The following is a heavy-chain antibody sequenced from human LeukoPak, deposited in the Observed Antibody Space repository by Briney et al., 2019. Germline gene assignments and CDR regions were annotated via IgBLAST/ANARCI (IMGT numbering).Heavy chain of an antibody. Sequence: GGSLRLSCAASGFTFSSYWMSWVRQAPGKGLKWMANIKQDGSEKYYVDSVKGRFTISRDNAKNSLYLQMNSLRAEDTAVYYCARYDTAMVDDAFDIWGQGTMVTVSS. V-gene: IGHV3-7*01. J-gene: IGHJ3*02. CDR3: ARYDTAMVDDAFDI. CDR1: GFTFSSYW. CDR2: IKQDGSEK. D-gene: IGHD5-18*01.